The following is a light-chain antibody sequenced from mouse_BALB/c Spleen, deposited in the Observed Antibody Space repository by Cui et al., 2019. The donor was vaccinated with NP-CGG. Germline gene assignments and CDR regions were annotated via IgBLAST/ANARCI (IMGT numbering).Light chain of an antibody. CDR2: GTN. CDR1: TGAVTTSNY. V-gene: IGLV1*01. CDR3: ALWYSNHWV. J-gene: IGLJ1*01. Sequence: QAVVTKESALTTSPGETVTLTCRSSTGAVTTSNYAKWVQEKPDHLFTGLIGGTNNRVPGVPARFSGSLIGDKAALTITGAQTEDEAIYFCALWYSNHWVFGGGTKLTVL.